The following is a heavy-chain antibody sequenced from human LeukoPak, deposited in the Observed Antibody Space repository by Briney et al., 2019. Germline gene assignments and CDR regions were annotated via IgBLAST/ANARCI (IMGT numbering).Heavy chain of an antibody. CDR2: IYYSGST. D-gene: IGHD3-3*01. J-gene: IGHJ4*02. Sequence: SETLSLTCSVSGGSMNDYYWSWIRQPPGKGLEWIGYIYYSGSTNYNPSLKSRVTISVDTSKNQFSLKLSSVTAADTAVYYCARGRFLEEDWGQGTLVTVSS. CDR3: ARGRFLEED. CDR1: GGSMNDYY. V-gene: IGHV4-59*01.